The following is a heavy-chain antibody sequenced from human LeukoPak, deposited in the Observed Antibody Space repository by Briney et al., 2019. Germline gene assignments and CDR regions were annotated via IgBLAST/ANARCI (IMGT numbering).Heavy chain of an antibody. Sequence: SETLSLTCAVYGGSFSGYYWSWVRQPAGKGLEWIGRIYTSGSTNYNPSLKSRVTISVDTSKNQFSLKLSSVTAADTAVYYCARVRTTITFGKYAFDIWGQGTMVTVSS. CDR2: IYTSGST. D-gene: IGHD3-16*01. V-gene: IGHV4-59*10. J-gene: IGHJ3*02. CDR1: GGSFSGYY. CDR3: ARVRTTITFGKYAFDI.